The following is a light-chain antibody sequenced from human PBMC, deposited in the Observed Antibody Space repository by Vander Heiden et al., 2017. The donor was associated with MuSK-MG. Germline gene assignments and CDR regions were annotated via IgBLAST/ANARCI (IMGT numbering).Light chain of an antibody. J-gene: IGLJ2*01. CDR1: SSDVGGYNY. CDR3: SSYTSSSTLK. CDR2: DVS. V-gene: IGLV2-14*01. Sequence: QSALTQPASVSGSPGQSITISCTGTSSDVGGYNYVSWYQQHPGKAPKLMIYDVSNRPSGVSNRFSGSKSGNTASLTISGLQAGDEADYYCSSYTSSSTLKVGGGTKLTVL.